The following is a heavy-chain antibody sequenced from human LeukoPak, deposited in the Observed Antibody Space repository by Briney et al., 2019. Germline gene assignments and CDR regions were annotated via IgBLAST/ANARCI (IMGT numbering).Heavy chain of an antibody. CDR3: ATRRRDGYSSSWYYFDY. V-gene: IGHV1-24*01. D-gene: IGHD6-13*01. CDR2: FDPEDGET. CDR1: GYTLTELS. Sequence: ASVKVSCKVSGYTLTELSMHWVRQAPGKGLEWMGGFDPEDGETIYAQKLQGRVTMTEDTSTDTAYMELSSLRSEDTAVYYCATRRRDGYSSSWYYFDYWGQGTLVTVSS. J-gene: IGHJ4*02.